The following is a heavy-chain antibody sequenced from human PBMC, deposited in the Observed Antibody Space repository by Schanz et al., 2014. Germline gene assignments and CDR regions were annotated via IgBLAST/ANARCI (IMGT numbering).Heavy chain of an antibody. V-gene: IGHV1-69*08. Sequence: QVQLVQSGSELKKPGSSVKVSCKESGGAFNTYTISWVRQAPGQGLEWMGRVIPALATTNYAQKFQGRVTITADKSTSTVYMELSSLTSEDTAVYYCARPYDSSGNYPTPLDYWGQGTLVTVSS. CDR3: ARPYDSSGNYPTPLDY. J-gene: IGHJ4*02. CDR1: GGAFNTYT. D-gene: IGHD3-22*01. CDR2: VIPALATT.